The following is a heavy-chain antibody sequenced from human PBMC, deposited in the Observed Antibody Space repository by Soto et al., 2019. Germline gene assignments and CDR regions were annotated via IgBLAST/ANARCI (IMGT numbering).Heavy chain of an antibody. J-gene: IGHJ4*02. Sequence: GGSLRLSCAASGFTFSSYSMNWVRQAPGKGLEWVSSISSSSYIYYADSVKGRFTISRDNAKNSLYLQMNSLRAEDTAVYYCARVRNGVVAANDYWGQGTLVTVSS. CDR2: ISSSSYI. V-gene: IGHV3-21*01. CDR1: GFTFSSYS. D-gene: IGHD2-15*01. CDR3: ARVRNGVVAANDY.